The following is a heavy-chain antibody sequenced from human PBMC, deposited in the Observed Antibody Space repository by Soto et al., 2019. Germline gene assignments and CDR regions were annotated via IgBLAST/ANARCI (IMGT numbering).Heavy chain of an antibody. J-gene: IGHJ4*02. V-gene: IGHV4-59*01. D-gene: IGHD6-13*01. Sequence: SETLSLTCTVSGGSISSYYWSWIRQPPGKGLEWIGYIYYSGSTNYNPSLKSRVTISVDTSKNQFSLKLSSVTAADTAVYYCARVMAAEVLYWAQGTLVTVSA. CDR3: ARVMAAEVLY. CDR2: IYYSGST. CDR1: GGSISSYY.